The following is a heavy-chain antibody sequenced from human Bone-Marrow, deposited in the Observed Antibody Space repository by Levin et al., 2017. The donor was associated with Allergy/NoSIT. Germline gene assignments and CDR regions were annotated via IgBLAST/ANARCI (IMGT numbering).Heavy chain of an antibody. CDR2: IYWNDDK. D-gene: IGHD4-23*01. V-gene: IGHV2-5*01. CDR1: GFSLTTSEVG. Sequence: ESGPTLVKPTQTLTLTCTFSGFSLTTSEVGVGWIRQPPGKALEWLALIYWNDDKLYSPSLRSRLAFTKDISKNQVVLTMTNVDPVDTATYYCAHIRGGGNSGLLDSWGQGTLVTVSS. CDR3: AHIRGGGNSGLLDS. J-gene: IGHJ5*01.